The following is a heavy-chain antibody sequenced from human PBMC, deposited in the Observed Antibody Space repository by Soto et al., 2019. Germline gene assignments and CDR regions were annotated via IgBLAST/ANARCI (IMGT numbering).Heavy chain of an antibody. CDR2: IYHSGST. CDR3: ARGWETPSGWFDP. J-gene: IGHJ5*02. D-gene: IGHD1-26*01. CDR1: GHSVSSDYY. V-gene: IGHV4-38-2*01. Sequence: PSETLSLTCAVSGHSVSSDYYWAWIRQPPGKGLEWIGSIYHSGSTYYNPSLKSRLTISVDTSKKQFSLKLSSVTAADTAVYYCARGWETPSGWFDPWGQGTLVTVSS.